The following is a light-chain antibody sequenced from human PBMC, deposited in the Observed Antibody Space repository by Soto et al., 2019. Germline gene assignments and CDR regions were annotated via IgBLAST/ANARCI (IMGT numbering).Light chain of an antibody. J-gene: IGKJ2*01. CDR3: QQYSSLPHT. CDR2: GIS. CDR1: QSVTNRY. Sequence: ESVLTQSPGTLSLSPGERATLSCRASQSVTNRYFAWYQQRPGQAPRLLIYGISNRATGIPDWFSGSGSGTDFTLTISRLEPKDFVVYYCQQYSSLPHTFGQGTKLEVK. V-gene: IGKV3-20*01.